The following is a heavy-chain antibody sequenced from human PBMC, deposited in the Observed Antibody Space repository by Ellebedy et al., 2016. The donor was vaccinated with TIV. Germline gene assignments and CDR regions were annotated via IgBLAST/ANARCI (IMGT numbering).Heavy chain of an antibody. J-gene: IGHJ4*02. CDR3: ARVRFGDTAVDY. CDR2: IGTAGDT. CDR1: RFTFRSYD. D-gene: IGHD5-18*01. Sequence: GESLKISCAASRFTFRSYDLHWVRQAIGKGLEWVSAIGTAGDTYYPGSVKGRFTISSENAKNSLYLQMNSLRAEDTAVYYCARVRFGDTAVDYWGQGTLVTVSS. V-gene: IGHV3-13*01.